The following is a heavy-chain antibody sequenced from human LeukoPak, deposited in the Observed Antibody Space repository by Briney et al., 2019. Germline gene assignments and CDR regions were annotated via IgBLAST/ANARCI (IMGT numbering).Heavy chain of an antibody. Sequence: PGGSLRLSCAASGFIFSSCAMNWVRQAPGKGLEWISYISSSSSAIYYADSVKGRFTISRDNAKNSLYLQMSSLRDEDTAVYYCAQKGGTDHWGQGTLVTVSS. D-gene: IGHD2-15*01. CDR1: GFIFSSCA. V-gene: IGHV3-48*02. J-gene: IGHJ4*02. CDR2: ISSSSSAI. CDR3: AQKGGTDH.